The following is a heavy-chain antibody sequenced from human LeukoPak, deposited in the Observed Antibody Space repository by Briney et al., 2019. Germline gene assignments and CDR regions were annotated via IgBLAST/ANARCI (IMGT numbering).Heavy chain of an antibody. CDR3: AKDIQGSY. D-gene: IGHD2-21*01. CDR2: ISGSGGNT. V-gene: IGHV3-23*01. Sequence: PGGSLRLSCAASGFSFSSYAMSWVRQAPGTGLERVSAISGSGGNTYYADSVKGRFTISRDNSKNTVYLQMNSLRAEDTAIYYCAKDIQGSYWGQGTLVTVSS. CDR1: GFSFSSYA. J-gene: IGHJ4*02.